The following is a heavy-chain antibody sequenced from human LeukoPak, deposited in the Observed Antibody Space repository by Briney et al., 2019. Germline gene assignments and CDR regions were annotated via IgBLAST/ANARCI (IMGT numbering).Heavy chain of an antibody. J-gene: IGHJ4*02. CDR1: GFTFSSYS. D-gene: IGHD1-7*01. Sequence: GSLRLSCAASGFTFSSYSMTWVRQPPGKGLEWIGEINHSGSTNYNPSLKSRVTISVDTSKNQFSLKLSSVTAADTAVYYCARRPGRGLLRTKAFDYRGQGTLVTVSS. V-gene: IGHV4-34*01. CDR3: ARRPGRGLLRTKAFDY. CDR2: INHSGST.